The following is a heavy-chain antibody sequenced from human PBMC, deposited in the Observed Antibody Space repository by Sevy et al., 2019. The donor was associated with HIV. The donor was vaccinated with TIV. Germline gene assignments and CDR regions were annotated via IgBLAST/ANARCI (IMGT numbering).Heavy chain of an antibody. Sequence: GESLKISCKGSGYSFTSYWIGWVRQMPGKGLEGMGIIYPGDSDTRYSPSFQGQVTIPADKSISTAYLQWSSLKASDTAMYYCARFAKTTVTTHFDYWGQGTLVTVSS. V-gene: IGHV5-51*01. CDR1: GYSFTSYW. CDR3: ARFAKTTVTTHFDY. J-gene: IGHJ4*02. CDR2: IYPGDSDT. D-gene: IGHD4-17*01.